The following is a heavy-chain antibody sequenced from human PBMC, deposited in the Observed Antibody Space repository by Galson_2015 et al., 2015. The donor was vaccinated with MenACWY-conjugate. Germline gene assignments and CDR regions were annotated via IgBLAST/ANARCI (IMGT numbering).Heavy chain of an antibody. CDR1: GYTFTGYA. Sequence: SVKVSCKASGYTFTGYAVNWVRQAPGQRPEWMGGINVGTGNTRYSQKFEGRVTFTWDTSANTAYMALSGLRSEDTAVYYCASGAIGWAFDVWGQGTLVTVSS. CDR3: ASGAIGWAFDV. CDR2: INVGTGNT. V-gene: IGHV1-3*01. D-gene: IGHD2-21*01. J-gene: IGHJ3*01.